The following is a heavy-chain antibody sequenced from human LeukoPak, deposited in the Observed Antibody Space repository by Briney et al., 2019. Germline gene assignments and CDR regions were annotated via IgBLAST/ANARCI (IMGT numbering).Heavy chain of an antibody. D-gene: IGHD3-10*01. V-gene: IGHV4-39*07. CDR1: GGSISSSSYY. CDR2: IYYSGST. Sequence: PSETLSLTCTVSGGSISSSSYYWGWIRQPPGKGLEWIGSIYYSGSTYYNPSLKSRVTISVDTSKNQFSLKLSSVTAADTAVYYCARGDHYYGSGSYYLWGQGTLVTVSS. J-gene: IGHJ4*02. CDR3: ARGDHYYGSGSYYL.